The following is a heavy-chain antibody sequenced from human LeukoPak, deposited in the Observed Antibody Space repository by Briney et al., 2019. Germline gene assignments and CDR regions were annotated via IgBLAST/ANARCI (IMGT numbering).Heavy chain of an antibody. D-gene: IGHD4-17*01. J-gene: IGHJ4*01. V-gene: IGHV3-15*07. CDR3: TTAYLGDYANY. CDR1: GFFFSNAW. Sequence: GGSLRLSCSGSGFFFSNAWMNWVRQAPGKGLGWGVRIKSRPDGHTTDYAPPVKGRFTISSDDSKKTLSLQMNSLKTEDRAVYYCTTAYLGDYANYWGQGTLVTVSS. CDR2: IKSRPDGHTT.